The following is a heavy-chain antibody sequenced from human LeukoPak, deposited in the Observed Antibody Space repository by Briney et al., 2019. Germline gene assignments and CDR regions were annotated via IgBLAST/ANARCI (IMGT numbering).Heavy chain of an antibody. Sequence: SGPTLVKPTQTLTLTCTFSGFSLSASGVGVGWIRQPPGKALECLALIYWDDDKRFSPSLKSRLTITKDTSKNQVVLTMTNMDPVDTATYYCAHTSGDGGYRYGFPFWGQGTLVTVSS. D-gene: IGHD5-18*01. J-gene: IGHJ4*02. CDR3: AHTSGDGGYRYGFPF. V-gene: IGHV2-5*02. CDR2: IYWDDDK. CDR1: GFSLSASGVG.